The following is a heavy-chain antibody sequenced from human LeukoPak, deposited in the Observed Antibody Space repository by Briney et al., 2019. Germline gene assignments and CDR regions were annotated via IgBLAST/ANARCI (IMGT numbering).Heavy chain of an antibody. CDR1: GYSFTSYW. Sequence: GESLKISCKGSGYSFTSYWIGWVRQMPGKGLEWMGIIYPGDSDTRYSPSFQGQVTISADKSISTAYLQWSSLKASDTAMYYCARQTPTYSSSSGGCLDYWGQGTLVTVSS. V-gene: IGHV5-51*01. J-gene: IGHJ4*02. CDR3: ARQTPTYSSSSGGCLDY. CDR2: IYPGDSDT. D-gene: IGHD6-6*01.